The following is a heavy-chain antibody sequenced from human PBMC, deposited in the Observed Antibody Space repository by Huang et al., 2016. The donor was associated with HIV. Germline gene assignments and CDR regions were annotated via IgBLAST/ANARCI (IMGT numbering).Heavy chain of an antibody. CDR2: IESDGSST. CDR1: GFIFSDYW. V-gene: IGHV3-74*02. J-gene: IGHJ4*01. Sequence: EVELAESGGGSVRPGQSLRLSCVGFGFIFSDYWMHWVGQIPGKGLMWVARIESDGSSTSYADSVKGRFTIYRDNAKNTVYLQMSSLRVDDTAVYYCVRAKEKGYDFWSGYRYWGQGVQVTVSS. CDR3: VRAKEKGYDFWSGYRY. D-gene: IGHD3-3*01.